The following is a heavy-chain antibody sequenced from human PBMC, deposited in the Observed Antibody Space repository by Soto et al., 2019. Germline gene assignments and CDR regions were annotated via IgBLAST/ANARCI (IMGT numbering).Heavy chain of an antibody. V-gene: IGHV3-21*01. D-gene: IGHD1-7*01. Sequence: EVQLVESGGGLVKPGGSLRLSCAASGFTFSSDSMGWVRQAPGKGLEWVAYISSSGSFMNYADSVKGRFTISRDNAKNSLYLQMRSLKDEDTAVYYCARDPPSGTTLDWFDSWGQGTLVTVSS. CDR1: GFTFSSDS. J-gene: IGHJ5*01. CDR2: ISSSGSFM. CDR3: ARDPPSGTTLDWFDS.